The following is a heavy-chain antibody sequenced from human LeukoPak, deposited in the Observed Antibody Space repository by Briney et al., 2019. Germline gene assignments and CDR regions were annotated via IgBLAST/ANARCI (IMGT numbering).Heavy chain of an antibody. D-gene: IGHD6-13*01. CDR2: IYHSGST. CDR3: AGSIAAAGNRRWFDS. CDR1: GGSISSGGYY. Sequence: PSQTLSLTCTVSGGSISSGGYYWSWIRQPPGTGLEWIGYIYHSGSTYYNPSLKSRVTISVDTSKNQFSLKLSSVTAADTAVYYCAGSIAAAGNRRWFDSWGQGTLVTVSS. J-gene: IGHJ5*01. V-gene: IGHV4-30-2*02.